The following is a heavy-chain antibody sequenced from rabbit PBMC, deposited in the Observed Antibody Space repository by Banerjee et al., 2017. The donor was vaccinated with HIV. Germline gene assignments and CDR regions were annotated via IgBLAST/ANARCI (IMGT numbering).Heavy chain of an antibody. D-gene: IGHD6-1*01. Sequence: QSLEESGGDLVKPGASLTLTCTASGFSFSNSDYMCWVRQAPGKGLEWIACIAGSSSGFTYSATWAKGRFTCSKTSSTTVTLQMTSLTAADTATYFCARNGGMLNYELWGPGTLVTVS. CDR1: GFSFSNSDY. CDR2: IAGSSSGFT. V-gene: IGHV1S40*01. CDR3: ARNGGMLNYEL. J-gene: IGHJ6*01.